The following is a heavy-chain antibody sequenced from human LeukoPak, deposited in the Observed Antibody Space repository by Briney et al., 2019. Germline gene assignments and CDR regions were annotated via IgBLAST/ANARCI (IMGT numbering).Heavy chain of an antibody. D-gene: IGHD3-22*01. CDR2: ISAYNGNT. CDR1: GYTFTNYG. V-gene: IGHV1-18*01. J-gene: IGHJ4*02. CDR3: ARDLHYDSSGYFGY. Sequence: ASVKVSCKASGYTFTNYGISWVRQAPGQGLEWMGWISAYNGNTNYAQKLQGRVTMTTDTSTSTAYMELRSWSSDDRAVYYCARDLHYDSSGYFGYWGKGTLVTASS.